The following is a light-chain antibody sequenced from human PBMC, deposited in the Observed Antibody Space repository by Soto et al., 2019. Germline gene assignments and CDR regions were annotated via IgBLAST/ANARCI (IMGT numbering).Light chain of an antibody. CDR2: WAS. CDR1: QSVLYSSNNKNY. Sequence: DIVMTQSPDSLAVSLGERATINCKSSQSVLYSSNNKNYLAWYQQKPGQPPKLLIYWASTRESGVPDRFSGYGSGTDCTIAMSSLKAVDVAVSYCQQYYSSPPVTFGPGTKVDMK. CDR3: QQYYSSPPVT. V-gene: IGKV4-1*01. J-gene: IGKJ3*01.